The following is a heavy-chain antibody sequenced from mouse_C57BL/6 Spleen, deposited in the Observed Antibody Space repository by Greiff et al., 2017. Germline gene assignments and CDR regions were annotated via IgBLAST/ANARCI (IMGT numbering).Heavy chain of an antibody. J-gene: IGHJ4*01. D-gene: IGHD1-1*01. Sequence: VQLQQPGAELVKPGASVKMSCKASGYTFTSYWITWVKQRPGQGLEWIGDIYPGSGSTNYNEKFKSKATLTVDTSASTAYMQLSSLTSEDSAVYYCASNYYGSSSYAMDYWGQGTSVTVSS. V-gene: IGHV1-55*01. CDR2: IYPGSGST. CDR1: GYTFTSYW. CDR3: ASNYYGSSSYAMDY.